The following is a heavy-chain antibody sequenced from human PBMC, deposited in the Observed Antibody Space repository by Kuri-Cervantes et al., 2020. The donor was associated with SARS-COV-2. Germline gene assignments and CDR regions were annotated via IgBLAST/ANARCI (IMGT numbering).Heavy chain of an antibody. CDR3: ARAASSSGWYGYYYYYGMDV. CDR2: ISSSGSTI. D-gene: IGHD6-19*01. J-gene: IGHJ6*02. CDR1: GFTFSSYE. V-gene: IGHV3-48*03. Sequence: GESLKISCAASGFTFSSYEMNWVRQAPGKGLEWVSYISSSGSTIYYADSVKGRFTISRDNAKNSLYLQMNSLRAEDTAVYYCARAASSSGWYGYYYYYGMDVWGQGTTVTVSS.